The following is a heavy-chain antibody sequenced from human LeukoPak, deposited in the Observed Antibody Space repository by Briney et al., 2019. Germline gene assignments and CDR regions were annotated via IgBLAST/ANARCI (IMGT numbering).Heavy chain of an antibody. V-gene: IGHV3-7*01. Sequence: GGSLRLSCVASGFTFSDYYMSWVRQPPGKGLEWVANIKQDGSEKYYVDSVKGRFTISRDNAKKSLYLQMNSLRAEDTAVYYCARHLSGVTGYTYGRGIDYWGRGTLVTVSS. CDR2: IKQDGSEK. D-gene: IGHD5-18*01. CDR3: ARHLSGVTGYTYGRGIDY. J-gene: IGHJ4*02. CDR1: GFTFSDYY.